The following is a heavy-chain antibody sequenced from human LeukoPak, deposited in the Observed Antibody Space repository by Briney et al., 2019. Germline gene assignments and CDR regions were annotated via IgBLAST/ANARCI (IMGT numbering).Heavy chain of an antibody. V-gene: IGHV3-53*01. CDR2: IRSGGST. CDR1: GFMFSSNW. Sequence: GGSLRLSCAASGFMFSSNWMSWVRQAPGKGLEWVSVIRSGGSTVYADSVKGRFTISRDNSKNTLYLQLNSLRAEDTAVYYCAREGSGRTAYNDGLDVWGQGTMVTVSS. J-gene: IGHJ3*01. CDR3: AREGSGRTAYNDGLDV. D-gene: IGHD3-10*01.